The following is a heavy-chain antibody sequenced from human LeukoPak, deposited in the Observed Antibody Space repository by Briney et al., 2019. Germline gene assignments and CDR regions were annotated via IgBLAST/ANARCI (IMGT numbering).Heavy chain of an antibody. CDR3: VKPGLGYFDSYYFDY. CDR1: GFPFSSYA. J-gene: IGHJ4*02. CDR2: ISSNGGST. V-gene: IGHV3-64D*06. Sequence: GGSLRLSCSASGFPFSSYAMHWVRQAPGKGLEYVSAISSNGGSTYYADSVKGRFTISRDNSKNTLYLQMSSLRAEDTAVYYCVKPGLGYFDSYYFDYWGQGTLVTVSS. D-gene: IGHD3-9*01.